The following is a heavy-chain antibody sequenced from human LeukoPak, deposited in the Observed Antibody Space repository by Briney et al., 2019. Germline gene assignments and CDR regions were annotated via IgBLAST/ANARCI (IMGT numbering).Heavy chain of an antibody. CDR1: GFNFDGYT. J-gene: IGHJ5*02. V-gene: IGHV3-43*01. CDR2: ISRHGGTT. CDR3: AKDIPNYGGLDH. Sequence: GGSLRLSCAASGFNFDGYTMHWVRQAPGKGLEWVSHISRHGGTTYYADPVKGRFTISRDNSKNSLYLQMNSLRAEDTALYYCAKDIPNYGGLDHWGQGTLVTVSS. D-gene: IGHD4/OR15-4a*01.